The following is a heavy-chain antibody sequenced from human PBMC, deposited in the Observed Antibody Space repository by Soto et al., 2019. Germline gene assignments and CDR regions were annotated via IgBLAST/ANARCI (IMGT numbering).Heavy chain of an antibody. CDR3: AKGRTTVTYFDY. D-gene: IGHD4-4*01. Sequence: HHGGSLRLSCAASGFTFSSYAMSWLRQSPGKGLEWVSAISGSGGSTYYADSVKGRFTISRDNSKNTLYLQMNSLRAEDTAVYYCAKGRTTVTYFDYWGQGTLVTVS. CDR1: GFTFSSYA. J-gene: IGHJ4*02. V-gene: IGHV3-23*01. CDR2: ISGSGGST.